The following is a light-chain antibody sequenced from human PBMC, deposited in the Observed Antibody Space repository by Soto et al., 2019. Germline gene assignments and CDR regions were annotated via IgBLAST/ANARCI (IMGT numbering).Light chain of an antibody. CDR2: EVS. J-gene: IGLJ2*01. Sequence: QSALTQPPSASGSPGQSVTISCTGTSSDVGGYNYVSWYQPHPDKAPKLIIYEVSKRPSGVPDRFSGSKSGNTASLTVSGLQAEDEADYYCSSYGGYNNVIFGGGTKRTVL. V-gene: IGLV2-8*01. CDR1: SSDVGGYNY. CDR3: SSYGGYNNVI.